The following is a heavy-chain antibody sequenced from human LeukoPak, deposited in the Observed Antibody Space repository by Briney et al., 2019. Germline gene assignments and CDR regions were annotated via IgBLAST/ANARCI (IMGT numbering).Heavy chain of an antibody. CDR2: IIPIFGTA. V-gene: IGHV1-69*05. D-gene: IGHD5-24*01. CDR1: GGTFSSYA. Sequence: SVKDSCKASGGTFSSYAISWVRQAPGQGLEWMGGIIPIFGTANYAQKFQGRVTITTDESTSTAYMELSSLRSEDTAVYYCARGPRGKRDGYNFVYYYYYYMDVWGKGTTVTVSS. CDR3: ARGPRGKRDGYNFVYYYYYYMDV. J-gene: IGHJ6*03.